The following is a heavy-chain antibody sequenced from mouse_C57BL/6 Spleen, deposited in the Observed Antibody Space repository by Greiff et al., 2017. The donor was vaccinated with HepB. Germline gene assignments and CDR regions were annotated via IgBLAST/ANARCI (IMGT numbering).Heavy chain of an antibody. CDR1: GYAFTNYL. CDR3: ARDKDSNSFAY. CDR2: INPGSGGT. J-gene: IGHJ3*01. Sequence: QVQLKESGAELVRPGTSVKVSCKASGYAFTNYLIEWVKQRPGQGLEWIGVINPGSGGTNYNEKFKGKATLTADKSSSTAYMQRSRLTSEDSAVYCCARDKDSNSFAYWGQGTLVTVSA. V-gene: IGHV1-54*01. D-gene: IGHD2-5*01.